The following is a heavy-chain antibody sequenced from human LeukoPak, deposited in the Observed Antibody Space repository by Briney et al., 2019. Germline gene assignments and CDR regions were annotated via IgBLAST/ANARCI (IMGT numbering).Heavy chain of an antibody. J-gene: IGHJ4*02. V-gene: IGHV4-39*01. D-gene: IGHD3-9*01. Sequence: NPSETLSLTCTVSGGSISSSSYYWGWIGQPPGKRLEWIGSIYYSGSTYYNPSLKSRVTISVDTSKNQFSLKLCSVTAADTAVYYCARLHLLRYFDWLLDYWGQGTLVTFSA. CDR1: GGSISSSSYY. CDR3: ARLHLLRYFDWLLDY. CDR2: IYYSGST.